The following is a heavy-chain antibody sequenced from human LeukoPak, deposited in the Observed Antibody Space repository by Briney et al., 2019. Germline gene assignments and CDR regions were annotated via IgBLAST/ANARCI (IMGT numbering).Heavy chain of an antibody. V-gene: IGHV4-59*01. Sequence: PSETLSLTCTVSGGSISSYYWSWIRQPPGKGLEWIGYIYYSGSTNYNPSLKSRVTISVDTSKNQFSLKLSSVTAADTAVYYCARDRGQQLGVDPWGQGTLVTVSS. D-gene: IGHD6-13*01. CDR1: GGSISSYY. J-gene: IGHJ5*02. CDR2: IYYSGST. CDR3: ARDRGQQLGVDP.